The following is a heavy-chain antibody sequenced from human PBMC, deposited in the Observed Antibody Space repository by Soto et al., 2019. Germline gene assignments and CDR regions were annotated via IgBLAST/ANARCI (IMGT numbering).Heavy chain of an antibody. CDR1: VFTFITYA. Sequence: GWSLRLSCAASVFTFITYAMTWVRQAPGKGLEWVSIISSSGDATYYLDSVKGRFTISRDNSRNTLNLQMNSLRAEDTAVYYCAKNGDFWSWGMDVWGQGTTVTVSS. D-gene: IGHD3-3*01. CDR3: AKNGDFWSWGMDV. V-gene: IGHV3-23*01. CDR2: ISSSGDAT. J-gene: IGHJ6*02.